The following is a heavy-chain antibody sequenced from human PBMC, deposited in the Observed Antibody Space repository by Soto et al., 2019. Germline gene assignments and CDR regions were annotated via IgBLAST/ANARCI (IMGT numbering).Heavy chain of an antibody. D-gene: IGHD3-9*01. J-gene: IGHJ4*02. V-gene: IGHV3-74*01. Sequence: EVQLVESGGDLVQRGGSLRLSCAASGFPFSYYWMHWVRHTPGKGLAWVARISGDGVTTYYADSVTGRFTVSRDNAKNTLSLQISGLRAEDTAVYYCAREYYGLLTGYYTDYWGQGTLVSVSS. CDR1: GFPFSYYW. CDR2: ISGDGVTT. CDR3: AREYYGLLTGYYTDY.